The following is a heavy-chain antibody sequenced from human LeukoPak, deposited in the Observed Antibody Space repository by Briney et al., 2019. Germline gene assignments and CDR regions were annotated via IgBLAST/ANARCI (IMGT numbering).Heavy chain of an antibody. D-gene: IGHD3-16*01. CDR2: IKQDGSEK. CDR1: GFTFSGYW. J-gene: IGHJ4*02. Sequence: GGSLRLPCAASGFTFSGYWMAWVRQAPGRGLEWVAHIKQDGSEKNYVDPVKGRFTISRDNAKNSVYLQMDTLRAEDTAVYYCARDDYLRYWGQGTLVTVSS. V-gene: IGHV3-7*05. CDR3: ARDDYLRY.